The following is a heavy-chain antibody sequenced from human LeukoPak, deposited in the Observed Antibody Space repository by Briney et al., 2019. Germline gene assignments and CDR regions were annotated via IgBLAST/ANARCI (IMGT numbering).Heavy chain of an antibody. CDR1: GGTFSSYA. J-gene: IGHJ4*02. Sequence: GASVKVSCKASGGTFSSYAISWVRQAPGQGLEWMGGIIPIFGTANYAQKFQGRVTITADESTSTAYMELSSLRSDDTAVYFCAVVFWNGYYFDYWGQGTLVTVST. V-gene: IGHV1-69*13. CDR3: AVVFWNGYYFDY. CDR2: IIPIFGTA. D-gene: IGHD3-3*01.